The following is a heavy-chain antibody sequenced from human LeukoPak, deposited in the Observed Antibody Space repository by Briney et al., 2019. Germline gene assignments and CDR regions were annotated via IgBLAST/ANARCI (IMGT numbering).Heavy chain of an antibody. CDR2: IRGNSETI. J-gene: IGHJ4*02. Sequence: GGSLRLSCTASGFIFSNYGMNWVRQAPGKGLEWISYIRGNSETIHYADSVKGRFTISRDNAKSTLYLQMNSLRAEDTAVYHCAKKSGDHFHFDFWGQGTLVTVSS. CDR3: AKKSGDHFHFDF. D-gene: IGHD2-21*01. CDR1: GFIFSNYG. V-gene: IGHV3-48*01.